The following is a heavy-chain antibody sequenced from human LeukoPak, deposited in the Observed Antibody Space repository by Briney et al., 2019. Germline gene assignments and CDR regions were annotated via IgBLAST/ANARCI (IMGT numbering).Heavy chain of an antibody. J-gene: IGHJ3*02. CDR3: AHTRFFTDTFYM. Sequence: SGPTLVKPTQTLTLTCTFSGISLGASGMGVAWIRQPPGKALEWLALIYWDDDKRYTPSLRTRLTVTKDTSKNQVVLTMTNMDPVDTATYFCAHTRFFTDTFYMWGQGTVVTVSS. D-gene: IGHD3-3*01. V-gene: IGHV2-5*02. CDR2: IYWDDDK. CDR1: GISLGASGMG.